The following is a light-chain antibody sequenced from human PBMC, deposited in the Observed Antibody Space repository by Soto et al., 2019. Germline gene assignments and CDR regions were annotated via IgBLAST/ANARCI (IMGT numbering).Light chain of an antibody. CDR1: NTDVGQDKS. CDR2: EVT. CDR3: SSYTSSSSTLVV. Sequence: QSALTQPASVSGSRGQSIIISCVGRNTDVGQDKSVSWYQQGPGKAPKLLIFEVTNRPSGVSNRFSGSRSGNTASLTISGLQAEDEADYYCSSYTSSSSTLVVFGGGTKLTVL. J-gene: IGLJ2*01. V-gene: IGLV2-14*01.